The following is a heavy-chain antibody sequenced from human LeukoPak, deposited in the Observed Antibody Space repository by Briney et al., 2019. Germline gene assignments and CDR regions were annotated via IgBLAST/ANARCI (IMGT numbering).Heavy chain of an antibody. V-gene: IGHV3-30*03. CDR2: VSYDGNRK. CDR1: GFTFSSFG. J-gene: IGHJ4*02. CDR3: ARGAYYNTGTPSLLDF. D-gene: IGHD3-10*01. Sequence: PGRSLRLSCAASGFTFSSFGMNWVRQGPGKGLEWVAVVSYDGNRKYYADSVEGRFTISRDNSETTLFLQMNSLRLDDAGVYYCARGAYYNTGTPSLLDFWGQGAPVTVSS.